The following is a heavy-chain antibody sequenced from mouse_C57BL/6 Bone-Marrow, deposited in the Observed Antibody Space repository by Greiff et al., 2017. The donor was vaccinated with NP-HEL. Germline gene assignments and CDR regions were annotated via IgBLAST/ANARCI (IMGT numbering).Heavy chain of an antibody. J-gene: IGHJ2*01. CDR1: GYTFTSYW. V-gene: IGHV1-5*01. Sequence: EVKLVESGTVLARPGASVKMSCKTSGYTFTSYWMHWVKQRPGQGLEWIGAIYPGNSDTSYNQKFKGKAKLTAVTSASTAYMELSSLTNEDSAVYYCTSLDGSSHYFDYWGQGTTLTVSS. D-gene: IGHD1-1*01. CDR3: TSLDGSSHYFDY. CDR2: IYPGNSDT.